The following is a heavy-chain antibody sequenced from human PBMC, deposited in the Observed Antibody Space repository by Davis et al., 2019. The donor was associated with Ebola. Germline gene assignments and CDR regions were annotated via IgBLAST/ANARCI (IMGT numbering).Heavy chain of an antibody. CDR2: IHHSGST. V-gene: IGHV4-34*01. J-gene: IGHJ6*03. D-gene: IGHD2-2*01. CDR1: GGSFSGYY. Sequence: MPAGSLRLSCAVYGGSFSGYYWSWIRQPPGKGLEWVGEIHHSGSTNYNQSLKSRVTISADTSKNQFSLKLSSVTAADTAMYYCARGRVAVLVPAADNYHYYMDVWGKGTTVTVSS. CDR3: ARGRVAVLVPAADNYHYYMDV.